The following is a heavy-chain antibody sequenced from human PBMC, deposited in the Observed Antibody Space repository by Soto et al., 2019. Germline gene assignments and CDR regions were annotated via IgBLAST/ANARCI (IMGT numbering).Heavy chain of an antibody. Sequence: QVQLVQSGAEVKKPGSSVKVSCKASGGTFSSYAISWVRQAPGQGLEWMGGIIPIFGTANYAQKFQGRVTITADESTSTAYMERSSLRAEDTAVYYCARGVWDCSSTSCPDYYGMDVWGQGTTVTVSS. J-gene: IGHJ6*02. D-gene: IGHD2-2*01. V-gene: IGHV1-69*01. CDR3: ARGVWDCSSTSCPDYYGMDV. CDR1: GGTFSSYA. CDR2: IIPIFGTA.